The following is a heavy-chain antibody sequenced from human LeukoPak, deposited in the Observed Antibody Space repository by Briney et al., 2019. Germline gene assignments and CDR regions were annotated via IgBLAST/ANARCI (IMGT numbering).Heavy chain of an antibody. J-gene: IGHJ6*02. V-gene: IGHV1-2*02. CDR1: GYTFTGYY. CDR2: INPNSGGT. Sequence: ASVKVSCKASGYTFTGYYMHWVRQAPGQGLEWMGWINPNSGGTNYAQKFQGRVTMTRDTSISTAYMELSRLRSDDTAVYYCARVRVATSHYYYGMDVWGQGTTDTVSS. D-gene: IGHD5-12*01. CDR3: ARVRVATSHYYYGMDV.